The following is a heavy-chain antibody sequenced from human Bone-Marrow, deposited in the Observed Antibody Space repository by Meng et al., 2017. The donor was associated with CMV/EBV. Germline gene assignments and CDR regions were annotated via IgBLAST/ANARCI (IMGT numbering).Heavy chain of an antibody. V-gene: IGHV3-9*02. J-gene: IGHJ4*02. CDR3: AKEIIPCITMIVYYFDY. CDR1: GTTSDDYA. D-gene: IGHD3-22*01. CDR2: ISWNSGSI. Sequence: SQNISCAASGTTSDDYALYWLRQAREKVQGRGSGISWNSGSIGSAESMKGRFTITRDTAKKSLYLQRNSLRAENTALYYCAKEIIPCITMIVYYFDYWGQETLVTVSS.